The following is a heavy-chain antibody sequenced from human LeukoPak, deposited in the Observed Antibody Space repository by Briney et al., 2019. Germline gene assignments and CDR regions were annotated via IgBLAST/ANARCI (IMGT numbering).Heavy chain of an antibody. Sequence: ASVKVSCKASGYTFTSNGISWVRQAPGQGLEWMGWISAYNGNTNYAQKLQGRVTMTTDTSTSTAYMELRSLRSDDTAVYYCARDTSVRFGEFGNWFDPWGQGTLVTVSS. D-gene: IGHD3-10*01. V-gene: IGHV1-18*01. J-gene: IGHJ5*02. CDR3: ARDTSVRFGEFGNWFDP. CDR1: GYTFTSNG. CDR2: ISAYNGNT.